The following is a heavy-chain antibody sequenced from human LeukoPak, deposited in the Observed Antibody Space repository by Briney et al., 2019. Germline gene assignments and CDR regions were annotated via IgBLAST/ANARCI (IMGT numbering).Heavy chain of an antibody. V-gene: IGHV1-2*02. CDR2: IYPNSGGT. CDR1: GYTFTGYY. J-gene: IGHJ5*01. CDR3: ARESWNSYGYLDS. Sequence: PGASVKVSCKASGYTFTGYYMHWVRQAPGQGLEWMGWIYPNSGGTIYAQKFQGRVTMTGDSSISTAYMELSRLRSDDTAVYYCARESWNSYGYLDSWGQGTLVTVSS. D-gene: IGHD5-18*01.